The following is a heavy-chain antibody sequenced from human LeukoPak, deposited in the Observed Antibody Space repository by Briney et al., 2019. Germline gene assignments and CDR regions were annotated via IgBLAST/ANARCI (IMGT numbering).Heavy chain of an antibody. CDR2: INHSGST. J-gene: IGHJ5*02. V-gene: IGHV4-34*01. CDR1: GGSFSGYY. CDR3: ARKVRGVIIRYRDNWFDP. D-gene: IGHD3-10*01. Sequence: SETLSLTCAVYGGSFSGYYWSWIRQPPGKGLEWIGEINHSGSTNYNPSLKSRVTISVDTSKNQFSLKPSSVTAADTAVYYCARKVRGVIIRYRDNWFDPWGQGTLVTVSS.